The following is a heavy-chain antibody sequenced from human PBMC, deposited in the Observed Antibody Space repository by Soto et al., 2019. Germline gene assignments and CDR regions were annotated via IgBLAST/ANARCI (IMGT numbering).Heavy chain of an antibody. D-gene: IGHD2-21*02. J-gene: IGHJ4*02. CDR1: GFSLSTDRVG. V-gene: IGHV2-5*02. CDR3: AHSLVNRGGDLGY. CDR2: IYWDDDK. Sequence: QITLKESGPTLVKPTQTLTLTCTFSGFSLSTDRVGVGWIRQPPGKALEWLALIYWDDDKHYNPSLKSRLTIPQDTSKNRVVLIMTKMDPVDTATYYCAHSLVNRGGDLGYWGQGILVTVSS.